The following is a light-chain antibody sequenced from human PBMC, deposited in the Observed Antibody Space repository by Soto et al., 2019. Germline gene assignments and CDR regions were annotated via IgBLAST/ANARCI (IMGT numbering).Light chain of an antibody. Sequence: QSVLTQPPSVSGAPGQRVTISCTGSSSNIGAGYDVHWYQQLPGTAPKLLIYGNSNRPSGVPDRFSGSKSGTSASLAITGLQAVDEADYYCQSYDSSLSAFYVFGTGTEVTVL. CDR2: GNS. CDR1: SSNIGAGYD. J-gene: IGLJ1*01. V-gene: IGLV1-40*01. CDR3: QSYDSSLSAFYV.